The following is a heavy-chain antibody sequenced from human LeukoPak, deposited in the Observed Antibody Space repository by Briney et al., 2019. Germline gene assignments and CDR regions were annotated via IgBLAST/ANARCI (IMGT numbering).Heavy chain of an antibody. Sequence: GGSLRLSCAASGFTFDDYAMHWVRQAPGKGLEWVSGISWNSGSIGYADSVKGRFTISRDNAKNSLYLQMNSLRGEDTALYYCAKDSSRLITFGGVTDWGQGTLVTVSS. CDR1: GFTFDDYA. CDR3: AKDSSRLITFGGVTD. V-gene: IGHV3-9*01. J-gene: IGHJ4*02. CDR2: ISWNSGSI. D-gene: IGHD3-16*01.